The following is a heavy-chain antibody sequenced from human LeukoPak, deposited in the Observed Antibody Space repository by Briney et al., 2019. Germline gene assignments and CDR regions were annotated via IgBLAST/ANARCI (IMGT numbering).Heavy chain of an antibody. CDR1: GGSISSYY. J-gene: IGHJ4*02. CDR2: IYYSGST. D-gene: IGHD5-12*01. Sequence: SETLSLTCTVSGGSISSYYWSWIRQPPGKGLEWIGYIYYSGSTNYNPSLKSRVTISVDTSKNQFSLKLSSVTAADTAVYYCERVRAESSGYDFDYWGQGTLVTVSS. V-gene: IGHV4-59*01. CDR3: ERVRAESSGYDFDY.